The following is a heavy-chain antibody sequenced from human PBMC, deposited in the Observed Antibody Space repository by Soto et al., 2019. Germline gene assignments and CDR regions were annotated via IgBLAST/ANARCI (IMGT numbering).Heavy chain of an antibody. V-gene: IGHV4-61*01. Sequence: SETLSLTCTVSGGSVSSGSYYWSWIRQPPGKGLEWFGYIYYSGSTNYNPSLKSRVTISLDTSKNQFSLKLSSVTPADTAVYYCARGGAARGYYFDYWGQGTLVTVSS. CDR1: GGSVSSGSYY. D-gene: IGHD6-6*01. J-gene: IGHJ4*02. CDR2: IYYSGST. CDR3: ARGGAARGYYFDY.